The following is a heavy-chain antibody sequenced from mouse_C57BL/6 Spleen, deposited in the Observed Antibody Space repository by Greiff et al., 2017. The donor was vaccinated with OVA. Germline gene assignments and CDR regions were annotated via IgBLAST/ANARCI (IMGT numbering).Heavy chain of an antibody. D-gene: IGHD2-4*01. CDR1: GYTFTDYN. V-gene: IGHV1-22*01. J-gene: IGHJ4*01. CDR2: INPNNGGT. Sequence: EVQLQQSGPELVKPGASVKMSCKASGYTFTDYNMHWVKQSPGKSLEWIGYINPNNGGTSYNQKFKGKATLTVNKASSTAYMELRSLTSEDSAVYYCARYDSLYYYAMDYWGQGTSVTVSS. CDR3: ARYDSLYYYAMDY.